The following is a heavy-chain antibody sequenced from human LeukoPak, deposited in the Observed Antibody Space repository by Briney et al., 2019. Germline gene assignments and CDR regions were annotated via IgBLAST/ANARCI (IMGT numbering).Heavy chain of an antibody. J-gene: IGHJ4*02. CDR2: INPSGGST. CDR1: GYTFTSYY. Sequence: ASVKVSCKASGYTFTSYYMHWVRQAPGQGLEWMGIINPSGGSTSCAQKFQGRVTMTRDTSTSTVYMELSSLRSEDTAVYYCARDPSGLRFLEYWGQGTLVTVSS. CDR3: ARDPSGLRFLEY. V-gene: IGHV1-46*01. D-gene: IGHD3-3*01.